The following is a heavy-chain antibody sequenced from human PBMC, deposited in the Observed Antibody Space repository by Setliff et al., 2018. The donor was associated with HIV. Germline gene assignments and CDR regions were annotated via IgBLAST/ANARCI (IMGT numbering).Heavy chain of an antibody. CDR2: ISGRGANP. D-gene: IGHD3-10*01. J-gene: IGHJ6*02. CDR1: GFIFSDYA. Sequence: GGSLRLSCAASGFIFSDYAMTWVRQAPGKGLEWVSGISGRGANPYNADFVEGRFTVSRDNSKNTLYLQLNSLRAEDTAVYYCAKDWKVWFGELSQDYYYGMDVWGQGTTVTVSS. CDR3: AKDWKVWFGELSQDYYYGMDV. V-gene: IGHV3-23*01.